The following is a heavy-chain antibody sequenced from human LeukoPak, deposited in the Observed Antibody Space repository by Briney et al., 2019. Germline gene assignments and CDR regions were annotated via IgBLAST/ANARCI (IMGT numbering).Heavy chain of an antibody. J-gene: IGHJ1*01. D-gene: IGHD2-15*01. CDR2: IIPIFGTA. CDR1: GGTFSSYA. CDR3: ARDGDCSGGSCPEYFQH. V-gene: IGHV1-69*05. Sequence: VASVKVSCKAPGGTFSSYAISWVRQAPGQGLEWMGGIIPIFGTANYAQKFQGRVTITTDESTSTAYMELSSLRSEDTAVYYCARDGDCSGGSCPEYFQHWGQGTLVTVSS.